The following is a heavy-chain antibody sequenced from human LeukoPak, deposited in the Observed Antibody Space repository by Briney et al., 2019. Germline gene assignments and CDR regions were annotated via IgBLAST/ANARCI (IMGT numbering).Heavy chain of an antibody. CDR2: IIPILGIA. D-gene: IGHD5-18*01. Sequence: SVKVSCKASGYTFTSYAISWVRQAPGQGLEWMGRIIPILGIANYAQKFQGRVTITADKSTSTAYMELSSLRSEDTAVYYCARGYSYGSSYYYYGMDAWGQGTTVTVSS. J-gene: IGHJ6*02. CDR3: ARGYSYGSSYYYYGMDA. V-gene: IGHV1-69*04. CDR1: GYTFTSYA.